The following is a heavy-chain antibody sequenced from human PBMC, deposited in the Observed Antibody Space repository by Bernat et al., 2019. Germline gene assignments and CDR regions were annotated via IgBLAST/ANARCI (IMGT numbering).Heavy chain of an antibody. J-gene: IGHJ6*02. Sequence: EVQLVESGGGLVKPGGSLRLSCAASGFTFSSYSMNWVRQAPGKGLEWVSSISSSSSSYIYYADSVKGRFTISRDNAKNSLYLQMNSLRAEDTAVYYCARVPPIYGDYDPEVPENYYYYGMDVWGQGTTVTVSS. D-gene: IGHD4-17*01. CDR2: ISSSSSSYI. V-gene: IGHV3-21*01. CDR3: ARVPPIYGDYDPEVPENYYYYGMDV. CDR1: GFTFSSYS.